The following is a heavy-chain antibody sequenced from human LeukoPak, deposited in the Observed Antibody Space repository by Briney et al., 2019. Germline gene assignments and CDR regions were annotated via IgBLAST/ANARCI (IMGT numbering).Heavy chain of an antibody. CDR2: ISSSGSTI. V-gene: IGHV3-48*03. D-gene: IGHD6-19*01. Sequence: GGSLRLSCAASGFTFSSYEMNWVRQAPGKGLEWVSYISSSGSTIYYADSVKGRFTISRDNAKNSLYLQMNSLRAEDTAVYYCARGSRKYSSGWYWFDPWGQGTLVTVSS. CDR3: ARGSRKYSSGWYWFDP. CDR1: GFTFSSYE. J-gene: IGHJ5*02.